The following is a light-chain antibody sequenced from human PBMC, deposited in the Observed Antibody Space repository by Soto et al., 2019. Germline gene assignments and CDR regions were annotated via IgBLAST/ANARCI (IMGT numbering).Light chain of an antibody. Sequence: DVVMTQSPLSLPLTLGQPASISCRSSQSLVHSDGNTYLNWFQXRQGQSQRRXIYKVSSRASGVPDRFSGSGSGTDFTLKISRVEAEDVAVYDCMQALQTPITFGQGTRLEIK. J-gene: IGKJ5*01. CDR1: QSLVHSDGNTY. V-gene: IGKV2-30*02. CDR2: KVS. CDR3: MQALQTPIT.